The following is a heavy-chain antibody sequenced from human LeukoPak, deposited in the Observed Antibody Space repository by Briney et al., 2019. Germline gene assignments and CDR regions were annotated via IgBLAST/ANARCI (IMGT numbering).Heavy chain of an antibody. Sequence: SETLSLTCTVSGGSISSYYWSWIRQPPGKGLEWIGYIYYSGSTNYNPSLKSRVTISVDTSKNQFSLELSSVTAADTAVYYCARGATRYYYYYYMDVWGKGTTVTVSS. V-gene: IGHV4-59*01. D-gene: IGHD5-24*01. J-gene: IGHJ6*03. CDR3: ARGATRYYYYYYMDV. CDR2: IYYSGST. CDR1: GGSISSYY.